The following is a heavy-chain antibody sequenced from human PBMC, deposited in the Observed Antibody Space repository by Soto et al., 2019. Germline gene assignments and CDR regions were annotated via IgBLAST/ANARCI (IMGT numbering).Heavy chain of an antibody. J-gene: IGHJ4*02. CDR2: ISGSGGST. CDR1: GFTFSSYA. Sequence: VQLVESGGGLVKPGGSLRLSCAASGFTFSSYAMSWVRQAPGKGLEWVSAISGSGGSTYYADSVKGRFTISRDNSKNTLYLQMNSLRAEDTAVYYCAKATDFYYYGSGSYHFDYWGQGTLVTVSS. CDR3: AKATDFYYYGSGSYHFDY. D-gene: IGHD3-10*01. V-gene: IGHV3-23*04.